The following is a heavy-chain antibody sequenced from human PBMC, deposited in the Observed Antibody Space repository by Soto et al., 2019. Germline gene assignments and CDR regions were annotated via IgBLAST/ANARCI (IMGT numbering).Heavy chain of an antibody. J-gene: IGHJ5*02. D-gene: IGHD5-18*01. V-gene: IGHV1-46*01. Sequence: ASVKVSCKAPGDTFTSYYLNWVRQAPGQGLEWMGVINPHGGSTKYAQKFQGRITMTRDTSRSTAYMELNSLTSEDTAIYYCARMESFGSLNWFDPWGQGTLVT. CDR1: GDTFTSYY. CDR3: ARMESFGSLNWFDP. CDR2: INPHGGST.